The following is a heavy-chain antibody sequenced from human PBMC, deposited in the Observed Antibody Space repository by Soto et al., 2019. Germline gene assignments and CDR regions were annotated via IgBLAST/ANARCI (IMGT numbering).Heavy chain of an antibody. J-gene: IGHJ4*02. D-gene: IGHD2-2*01. V-gene: IGHV1-2*04. CDR1: GYTLTGYY. Sequence: GASVKVSCKASGYTLTGYYMHWVRQAPGQGLEWMGWINPNSGGTKYAQKFQGWVTMTRDTSISTVYMELRRLRSDDTAVYYCARDGSSYCSSSSCYVSYFDYWGQGTVVTVSS. CDR3: ARDGSSYCSSSSCYVSYFDY. CDR2: INPNSGGT.